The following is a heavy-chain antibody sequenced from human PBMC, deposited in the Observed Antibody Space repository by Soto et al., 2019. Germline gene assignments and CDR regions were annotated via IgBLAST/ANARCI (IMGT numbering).Heavy chain of an antibody. D-gene: IGHD1-7*01. V-gene: IGHV3-21*01. CDR1: GFTFSSYS. CDR3: ARDCANYCDAFDI. CDR2: ISSSSSYI. J-gene: IGHJ3*02. Sequence: GGSLRLSCAASGFTFSSYSMNWVRQAPGKGLEWVSSISSSSSYIYYADSVKGRFTISRDNAKNSLYLQMNSLRAEDTAVYYCARDCANYCDAFDIWGQGTMVTVSS.